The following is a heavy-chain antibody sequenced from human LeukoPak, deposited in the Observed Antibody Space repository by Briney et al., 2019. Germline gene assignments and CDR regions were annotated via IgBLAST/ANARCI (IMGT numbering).Heavy chain of an antibody. CDR2: LYYSGST. CDR3: ARHLTHYYDRGPYFQH. D-gene: IGHD3-22*01. J-gene: IGHJ1*01. V-gene: IGHV4-39*01. Sequence: PSETLSLTCDVSGGSIDITNYWSWVRQAPGKGLEWIGSLYYSGSTYYNPSLKSRVTISVDTSKNQFSLKLSSVTAADTAVYYCARHLTHYYDRGPYFQHWGQGTLVTVS. CDR1: GGSIDITNY.